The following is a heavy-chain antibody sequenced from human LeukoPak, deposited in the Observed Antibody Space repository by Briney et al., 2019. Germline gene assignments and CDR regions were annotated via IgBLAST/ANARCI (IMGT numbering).Heavy chain of an antibody. J-gene: IGHJ4*02. V-gene: IGHV4-30-4*01. CDR1: GGSISSGDYY. D-gene: IGHD2-15*01. CDR2: IYYSGST. Sequence: PSQTLSLTCTVSGGSISSGDYYWSWIRRPPGKGLEWIGYIYYSGSTYYNPSLKSRVTISVDTSKNQFSLKLSSVTAADTAVYYCARTYCSGGSCYPELDYWGQGTLVTVSS. CDR3: ARTYCSGGSCYPELDY.